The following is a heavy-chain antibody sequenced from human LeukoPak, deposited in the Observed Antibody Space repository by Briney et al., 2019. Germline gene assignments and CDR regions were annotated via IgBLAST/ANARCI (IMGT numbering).Heavy chain of an antibody. V-gene: IGHV3-23*01. Sequence: GGSLRLSCAASGFTFSSYAMSWVRQAPGKGLEWVSAISGSGGSTYYADSVKGRFTISRDNSKNTLYLQMNSLRDEDTAVYYCARGLMSYFDYWGQGTLVTVSS. J-gene: IGHJ4*02. CDR2: ISGSGGST. CDR1: GFTFSSYA. CDR3: ARGLMSYFDY. D-gene: IGHD2-8*01.